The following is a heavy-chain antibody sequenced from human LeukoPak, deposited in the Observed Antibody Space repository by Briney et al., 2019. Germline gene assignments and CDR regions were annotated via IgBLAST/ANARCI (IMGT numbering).Heavy chain of an antibody. CDR2: ISSSGSTI. CDR1: GFTFSSYE. J-gene: IGHJ1*01. V-gene: IGHV3-48*03. Sequence: PGGSLRLSCAASGFTFSSYEMNWVRQAPGKGLEGVSYISSSGSTIYYADSVKGRFTISRDNAKNTLYLQMNSLRAEDTAVYYCVGGYCGGDCYSEYFQHWGQGTLVTVSS. CDR3: VGGYCGGDCYSEYFQH. D-gene: IGHD2-21*02.